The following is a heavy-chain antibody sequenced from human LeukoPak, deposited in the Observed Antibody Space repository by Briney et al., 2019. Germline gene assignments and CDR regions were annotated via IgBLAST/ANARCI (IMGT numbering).Heavy chain of an antibody. CDR1: GYTFTGYY. J-gene: IGHJ4*02. D-gene: IGHD6-13*01. CDR3: AREGAAAGTPFDY. CDR2: INPNSGGT. V-gene: IGHV1-2*02. Sequence: ASVKVSCKASGYTFTGYYMHWVRQAPGQGLEWMGWINPNSGGTNYAQKFQGKVTMTRDTSISTAYMELSRLRSDDTAVYYCAREGAAAGTPFDYWGQRTLVTVSS.